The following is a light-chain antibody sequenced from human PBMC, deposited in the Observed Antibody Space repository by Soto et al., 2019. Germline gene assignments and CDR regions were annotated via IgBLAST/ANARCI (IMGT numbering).Light chain of an antibody. J-gene: IGKJ3*01. Sequence: DIVMTQSPLSLPVTPGEPASISCRSSQSLLHSNGYNYLDWYLQKPGQSPQLLIYLGSNRASGVPDRFSGSGSGTDFTLKISRVEAEDVGVYYCMQALHTHITFGPGTKVDIK. CDR1: QSLLHSNGYNY. V-gene: IGKV2-28*01. CDR3: MQALHTHIT. CDR2: LGS.